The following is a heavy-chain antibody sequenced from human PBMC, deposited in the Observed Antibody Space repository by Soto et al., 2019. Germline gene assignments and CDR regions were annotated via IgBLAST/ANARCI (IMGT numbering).Heavy chain of an antibody. J-gene: IGHJ4*02. CDR3: ARGVVDIVTRGTFYSIDF. D-gene: IGHD5-12*01. CDR2: INHSGST. Sequence: TLALTCAVYGECFSGYSMSWVRQPPGKXLEWIGEINHSGSTNYNPSLKSRGTISVDTSKNQFSLKLSSVTAADTAVYYCARGVVDIVTRGTFYSIDFSGPGILVT. V-gene: IGHV4-34*01. CDR1: GECFSGYS.